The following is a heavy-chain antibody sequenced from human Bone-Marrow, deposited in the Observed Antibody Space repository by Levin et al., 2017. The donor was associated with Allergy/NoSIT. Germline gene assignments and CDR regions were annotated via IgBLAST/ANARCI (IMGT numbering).Heavy chain of an antibody. CDR3: VREMTGIDWWELDY. J-gene: IGHJ4*02. Sequence: GESLKISCAASGFTFSTHDMHWVRQATGKGLEWVSAIGTVGDTYYSASVKGRFTISREDAKNSLYLHMNSLTAGDTAIYYCVREMTGIDWWELDYWGQGTLVTVSS. CDR2: IGTVGDT. CDR1: GFTFSTHD. D-gene: IGHD3-9*01. V-gene: IGHV3-13*01.